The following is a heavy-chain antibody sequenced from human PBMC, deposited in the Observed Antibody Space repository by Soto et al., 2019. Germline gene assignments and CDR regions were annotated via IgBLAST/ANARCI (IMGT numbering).Heavy chain of an antibody. CDR2: IWSDGSKK. Sequence: QVQLEESGGGVVQPGRSLRLSCAASGFTFSSSVMHWVRQAPGRGLEWVAVIWSDGSKKYYADSVTGRFAISRDNSINTLYLQMSSMSAENTAVYYCASVVLWSGYNYALDVWGQGTTVTVSS. J-gene: IGHJ6*02. D-gene: IGHD3-3*01. V-gene: IGHV3-33*01. CDR3: ASVVLWSGYNYALDV. CDR1: GFTFSSSV.